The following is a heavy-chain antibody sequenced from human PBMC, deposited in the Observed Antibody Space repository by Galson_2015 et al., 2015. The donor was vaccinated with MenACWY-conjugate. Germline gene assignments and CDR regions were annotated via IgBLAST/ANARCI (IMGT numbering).Heavy chain of an antibody. CDR1: GFTFSHYG. D-gene: IGHD6-19*01. V-gene: IGHV3-30*03. Sequence: SLRLSCAASGFTFSHYGMHWVRQAPGKGLEWVTAISYDGNNKYYADSVKGRFTISRDNSKNTVSLRMNGLTTEDTAVYFCARVLSSGWTRQFDYGGQGTLVAVSS. CDR3: ARVLSSGWTRQFDY. CDR2: ISYDGNNK. J-gene: IGHJ4*02.